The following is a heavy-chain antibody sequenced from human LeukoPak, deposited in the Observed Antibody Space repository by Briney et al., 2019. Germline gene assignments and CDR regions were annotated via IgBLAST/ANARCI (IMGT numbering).Heavy chain of an antibody. CDR3: ARDESSGSYYFDY. CDR1: GFTLSNYW. D-gene: IGHD1-26*01. J-gene: IGHJ4*02. Sequence: GGSLRLTCTASGFTLSNYWMSWVRQTPEKGLEWVANIKQDESEKVYVDSVKGRFTISRDNAKSSLYLQMSGLRADDTAVYYCARDESSGSYYFDYWGQGTLVTVSS. V-gene: IGHV3-7*05. CDR2: IKQDESEK.